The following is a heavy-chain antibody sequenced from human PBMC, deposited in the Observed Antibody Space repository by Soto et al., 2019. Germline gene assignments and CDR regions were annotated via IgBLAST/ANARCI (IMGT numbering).Heavy chain of an antibody. Sequence: GESLKISCKTSGYSFNTFWISWVRQVPGKGLEWMGRIDPGDSNTNYSPSLQGHVTLSVDKSIGTAYLQWSSLKASDTGIYYCARQGGYYYYGMDVWGQGAAVTVSS. J-gene: IGHJ6*02. D-gene: IGHD2-15*01. CDR3: ARQGGYYYYGMDV. CDR2: IDPGDSNT. CDR1: GYSFNTFW. V-gene: IGHV5-10-1*01.